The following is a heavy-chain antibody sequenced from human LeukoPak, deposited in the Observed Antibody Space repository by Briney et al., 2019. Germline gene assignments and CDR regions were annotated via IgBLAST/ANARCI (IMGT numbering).Heavy chain of an antibody. CDR2: IIPIFGTA. Sequence: GASVKASCKASGGTFSSYAISWVRQAPGQGLEWMGRIIPIFGTANYAQKFQGRVTITTDESTSTAYMELSSLRSEDTAVYYCAAYYYYVSSGQYYFDYWGQGTLVTVSS. J-gene: IGHJ4*02. CDR1: GGTFSSYA. CDR3: AAYYYYVSSGQYYFDY. D-gene: IGHD3-22*01. V-gene: IGHV1-69*05.